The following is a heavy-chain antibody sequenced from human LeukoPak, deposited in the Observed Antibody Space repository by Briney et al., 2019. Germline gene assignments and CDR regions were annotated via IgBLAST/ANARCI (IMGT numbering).Heavy chain of an antibody. J-gene: IGHJ4*02. D-gene: IGHD3-22*01. V-gene: IGHV1-69*04. Sequence: SVKVSCTASGGTFSSYAISWVRQAPGQGLEWMGRIIPILGIANYAQKFQGRVTITADKSTSTAYMELSSLRSEDTAVYYCAREHSYYYDSSGYPFGYWGQGTLVTVSS. CDR2: IIPILGIA. CDR1: GGTFSSYA. CDR3: AREHSYYYDSSGYPFGY.